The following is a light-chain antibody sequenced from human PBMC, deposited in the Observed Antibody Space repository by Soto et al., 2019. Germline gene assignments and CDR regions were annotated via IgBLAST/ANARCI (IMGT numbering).Light chain of an antibody. Sequence: DIQMTQSPSSLSASVGDRVTITCRASQGISTYLNWYQQKPRKAPKLLIYAASSLQSGVPSRFSGSGSETDFTLTISSLQPEHPATYSCQQSYSTTWTFGQGTKVDIK. CDR3: QQSYSTTWT. J-gene: IGKJ1*01. CDR2: AAS. CDR1: QGISTY. V-gene: IGKV1-39*01.